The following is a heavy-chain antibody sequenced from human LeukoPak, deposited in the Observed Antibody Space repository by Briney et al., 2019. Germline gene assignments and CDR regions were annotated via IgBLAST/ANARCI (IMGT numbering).Heavy chain of an antibody. CDR2: IYPSDSET. Sequence: GESLKFSCKASGYTFSTNWIGWVRQMPGKGLEWMEIIYPSDSETRYSPSFQGQVTISADKSISTTYLQWSSLKASDAAMYYYARPSNSGYDDWGQGALVTVSS. CDR1: GYTFSTNW. J-gene: IGHJ4*02. V-gene: IGHV5-51*01. CDR3: ARPSNSGYDD. D-gene: IGHD5-12*01.